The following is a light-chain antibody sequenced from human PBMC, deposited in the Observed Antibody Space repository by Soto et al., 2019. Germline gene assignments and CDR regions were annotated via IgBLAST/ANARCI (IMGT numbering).Light chain of an antibody. Sequence: VMTQSPATLSVSPGERATLSCRASQSVSSNLAWYQQKPGQAPRLLIYGASTRATGFAARFSGSGSGTEFTLTISSLQSEDFAVYYCQQYNNWPRTFGQGTKVEIK. CDR3: QQYNNWPRT. CDR2: GAS. J-gene: IGKJ1*01. CDR1: QSVSSN. V-gene: IGKV3-15*01.